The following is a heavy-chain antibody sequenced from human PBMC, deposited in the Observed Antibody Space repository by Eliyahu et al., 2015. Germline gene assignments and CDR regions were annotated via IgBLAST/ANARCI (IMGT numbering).Heavy chain of an antibody. D-gene: IGHD5-12*01. J-gene: IGHJ4*02. CDR2: IKSKVDGGTV. CDR1: GFTFXGXX. V-gene: IGHV3-15*01. Sequence: EVQLVESGGGLVKPGESLRLSCXASGFTFXGXXMGWXRQTAAKGLEWVGRIKSKVDGGTVAYAAPVQGRFTISRDDSENKLYLQMTSLKTEDTAVYYCTADFPDQGGGYDLDFWGQGTVVTVSS. CDR3: TADFPDQGGGYDLDF.